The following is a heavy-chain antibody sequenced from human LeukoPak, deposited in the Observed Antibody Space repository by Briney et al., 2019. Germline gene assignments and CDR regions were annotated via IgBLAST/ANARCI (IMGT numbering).Heavy chain of an antibody. Sequence: GASVKVSRKASGYTCIDYGLSWVRQAPGQGLEWMGWINTYNGNTNYTQRLQGRVTMTSDTSTSTAYMDLRSLRSDDTAVYYCARVLFDFWSGSTGYYFDYWGQGTLVTVSS. CDR3: ARVLFDFWSGSTGYYFDY. V-gene: IGHV1-18*01. J-gene: IGHJ4*02. CDR2: INTYNGNT. CDR1: GYTCIDYG. D-gene: IGHD3-3*01.